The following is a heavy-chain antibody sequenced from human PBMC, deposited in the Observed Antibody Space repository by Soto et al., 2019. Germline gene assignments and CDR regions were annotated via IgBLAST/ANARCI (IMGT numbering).Heavy chain of an antibody. J-gene: IGHJ4*02. V-gene: IGHV4-28*01. D-gene: IGHD6-13*01. CDR1: GHSISNTNW. Sequence: SETLSLTCSVSGHSISNTNWWGWIRQPPGKGLAWIGYIYYSGTTYYNPSLKSQVTMSVDTSKNQFSRKLSSVTAVDTAVYYGARWDSSTWLWNIDYWGQGTLVTVSS. CDR2: IYYSGTT. CDR3: ARWDSSTWLWNIDY.